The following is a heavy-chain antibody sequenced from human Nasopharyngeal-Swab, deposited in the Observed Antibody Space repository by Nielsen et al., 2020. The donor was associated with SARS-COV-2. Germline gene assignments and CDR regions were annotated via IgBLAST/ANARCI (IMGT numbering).Heavy chain of an antibody. J-gene: IGHJ5*02. V-gene: IGHV1-69*04. D-gene: IGHD3-10*01. CDR1: GGTFSSYA. CDR3: ARLPPPNSGGRNWFDP. Sequence: SVKVSCKASGGTFSSYAISWARQAPGQGLEWMGRIIPILGIANYAQKFQGRVTITADKSTSTAYMELSSLRSEDTAVYYCARLPPPNSGGRNWFDPWGQGTLVTVSS. CDR2: IIPILGIA.